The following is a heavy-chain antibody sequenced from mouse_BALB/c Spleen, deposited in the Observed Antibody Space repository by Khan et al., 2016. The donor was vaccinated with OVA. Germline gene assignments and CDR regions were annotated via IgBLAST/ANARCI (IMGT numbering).Heavy chain of an antibody. CDR3: ARKDYYDYDPFPY. CDR1: GYSITSEFA. CDR2: ISYSGNT. D-gene: IGHD2-4*01. V-gene: IGHV3-2*02. Sequence: EVKLEVSGPGLVKPSQPLSLTCTVTGYSITSEFAWNWIRQFPGNKLEWMGYISYSGNTRYNPSLKSLISIHRDTSRNQFFLQLNSVTTEDTATYYCARKDYYDYDPFPYWGQGTLVTVSA. J-gene: IGHJ3*01.